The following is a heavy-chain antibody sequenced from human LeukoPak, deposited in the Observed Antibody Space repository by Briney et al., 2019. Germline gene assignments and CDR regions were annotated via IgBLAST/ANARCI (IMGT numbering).Heavy chain of an antibody. V-gene: IGHV3-74*01. CDR2: INRDGSDT. J-gene: IGHJ4*02. CDR3: ARIRYLDY. Sequence: EGSLRLSCAASGFIFNTYWMHWVRQAPGKGLVWVSHINRDGSDTSYEDSVKGRFTISRDNSKNTLYLQMNSLRADDTAVYYCARIRYLDYWGQGILVTVSS. CDR1: GFIFNTYW. D-gene: IGHD3-9*01.